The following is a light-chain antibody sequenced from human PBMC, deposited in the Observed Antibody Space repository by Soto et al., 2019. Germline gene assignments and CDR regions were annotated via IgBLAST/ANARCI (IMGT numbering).Light chain of an antibody. CDR2: HVG. CDR1: SSDVGGYEY. Sequence: QSALTQPRSVSGSPGQSVTISCSGTSSDVGGYEYVSWYQQHPGKAPRLLIYHVGQRPSGVPDRFSGSKSGTTASLTISGLQAEDEADYYCCSYAGSYTYVFGTGTKVTVL. CDR3: CSYAGSYTYV. J-gene: IGLJ1*01. V-gene: IGLV2-11*01.